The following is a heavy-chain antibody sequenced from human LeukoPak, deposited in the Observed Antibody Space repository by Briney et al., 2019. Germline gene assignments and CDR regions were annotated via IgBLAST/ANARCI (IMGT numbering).Heavy chain of an antibody. CDR2: IYYSGST. CDR1: GGSISSSSYY. CDR3: ASRPRGLSSDWLDDY. Sequence: PSETLSLTCTVSGGSISSSSYYWGWIRQPPGKGLEWIGSIYYSGSTYYNPSLKSRVTISVDTSKNQFSLKLSSVTAADTAVYYCASRPRGLSSDWLDDYWGQGTLVTVSS. V-gene: IGHV4-39*01. J-gene: IGHJ4*02. D-gene: IGHD6-19*01.